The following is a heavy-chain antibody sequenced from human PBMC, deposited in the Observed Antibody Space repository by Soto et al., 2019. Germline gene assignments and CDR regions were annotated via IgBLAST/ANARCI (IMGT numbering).Heavy chain of an antibody. V-gene: IGHV3-48*02. CDR1: GFTFSGYS. CDR2: ISSSSDPI. D-gene: IGHD1-1*01. J-gene: IGHJ6*02. Sequence: EVQLVESGGGLVQPGGSLRLSCAASGFTFSGYSMNWVRQAPGKGLEWVSYISSSSDPIYYTDSVKGRFTISRGNAKNSMYLQMNSLRDEDTAVYYCARAPPYKSYGMDVWGQGTTVTVSS. CDR3: ARAPPYKSYGMDV.